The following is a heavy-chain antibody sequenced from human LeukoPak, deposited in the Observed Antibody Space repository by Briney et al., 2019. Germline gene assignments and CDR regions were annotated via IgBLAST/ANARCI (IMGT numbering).Heavy chain of an antibody. D-gene: IGHD1-26*01. CDR3: ATPPPRIVGAFPSY. V-gene: IGHV1-24*01. Sequence: ASVKVSCKVSGYTLTELSMHWVRQAPGKGLEWMGGFDPEDGETIYAQKFQGRVTMTEDTSTDTAYMELSSLRSEDTAVYYCATPPPRIVGAFPSYWGQGTLVTVSS. CDR1: GYTLTELS. J-gene: IGHJ4*02. CDR2: FDPEDGET.